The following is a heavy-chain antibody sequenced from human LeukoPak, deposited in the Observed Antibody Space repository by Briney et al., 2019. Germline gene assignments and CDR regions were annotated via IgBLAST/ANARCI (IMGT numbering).Heavy chain of an antibody. J-gene: IGHJ5*02. D-gene: IGHD3-16*02. V-gene: IGHV4-4*07. CDR1: GGSISSYY. CDR2: IYTSGST. CDR3: ARDYDYVWGSYRYRENWFDP. Sequence: SETLSLTCTVSGGSISSYYWSWIRQPAGKGLEWIGRIYTSGSTNYNPSLKSRVTMSVDTSKNQFSLKLSSVTAADTAVYYCARDYDYVWGSYRYRENWFDPWGQGTLVTVSS.